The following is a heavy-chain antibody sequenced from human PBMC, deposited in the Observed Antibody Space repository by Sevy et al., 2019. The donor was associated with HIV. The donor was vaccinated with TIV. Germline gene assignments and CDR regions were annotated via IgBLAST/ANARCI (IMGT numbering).Heavy chain of an antibody. D-gene: IGHD1-7*01. J-gene: IGHJ4*02. CDR3: AKDGESFITGTALNYFDY. V-gene: IGHV3-23*01. Sequence: GGSLRLSCAASGFTFSSYAMSWVRQAPGKGLEWVSAISGSGGSTYYAVSVKGRFTISRDNSKNTLCLQMNSLGAEDTAVYYCAKDGESFITGTALNYFDYWGQGTLVTVSS. CDR2: ISGSGGST. CDR1: GFTFSSYA.